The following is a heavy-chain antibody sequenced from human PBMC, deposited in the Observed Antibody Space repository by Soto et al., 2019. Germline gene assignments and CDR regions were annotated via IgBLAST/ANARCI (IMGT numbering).Heavy chain of an antibody. V-gene: IGHV1-58*01. CDR3: ARGDIVVVPAAIFFGCCGMDV. CDR1: GFTFTNSA. CDR2: IGVGSGSP. D-gene: IGHD2-2*01. J-gene: IGHJ6*02. Sequence: SVKVSCKASGFTFTNSAVQWVRQARGQRLEWIGWIGVGSGSPNYAQKFQGRVTITRDTSASTAYMELSSLRSEDTAVYYCARGDIVVVPAAIFFGCCGMDVWGQGTTVTVSS.